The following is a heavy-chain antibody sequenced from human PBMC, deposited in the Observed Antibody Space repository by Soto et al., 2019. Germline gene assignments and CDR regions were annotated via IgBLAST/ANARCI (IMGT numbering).Heavy chain of an antibody. Sequence: SVNVSCTPSGCTFRSYAIICVRQAPGQGLEWMGGIIPIFGTANYAQKFQGRVTITADKSTSTAYMELSSLRSEDTAVYYCARGGWFDACDIWGQGTMVTVSS. V-gene: IGHV1-69*06. CDR1: GCTFRSYA. CDR3: ARGGWFDACDI. J-gene: IGHJ3*02. D-gene: IGHD2-15*01. CDR2: IIPIFGTA.